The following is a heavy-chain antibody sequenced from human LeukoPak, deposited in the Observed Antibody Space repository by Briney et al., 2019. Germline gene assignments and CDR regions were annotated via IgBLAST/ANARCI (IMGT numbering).Heavy chain of an antibody. CDR2: IIRNSYI. D-gene: IGHD3-22*01. CDR3: ARGSPYYYDSSGYYQAYDY. J-gene: IGHJ4*02. V-gene: IGHV3-21*01. Sequence: GGSLRLSCAAPGFTFSSYNMNGVRQAPGKGLEWVSSIIRNSYIYYADSVKGRFTISRDNAKTSLYLQMNSLRAEDTAVYYCARGSPYYYDSSGYYQAYDYWGQGTLVTVSS. CDR1: GFTFSSYN.